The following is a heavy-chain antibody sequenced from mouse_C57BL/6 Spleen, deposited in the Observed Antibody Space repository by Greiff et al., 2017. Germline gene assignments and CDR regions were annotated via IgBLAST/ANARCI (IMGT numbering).Heavy chain of an antibody. CDR1: GFTFSNYW. CDR2: IRLKSDNYAT. Sequence: EVKLVESGGGLVQPGGSMKLSCVASGFTFSNYWMNWVRQSPEKGLEWVAQIRLKSDNYATHYAESVKGRFTISRDDSKSSVYLQMNNLRAEDTGIYYCTAPLYDAWFAYWGQGTLVTVSA. CDR3: TAPLYDAWFAY. V-gene: IGHV6-3*01. D-gene: IGHD2-3*01. J-gene: IGHJ3*01.